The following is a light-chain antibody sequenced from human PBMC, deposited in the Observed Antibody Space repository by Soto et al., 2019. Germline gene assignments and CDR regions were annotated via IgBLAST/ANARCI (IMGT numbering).Light chain of an antibody. CDR2: DAY. V-gene: IGKV3-11*01. Sequence: EVVLTHSPFTLSLSPGERATLSCSASQSFRGLLAWYQQKPGQAPRLLIYDAYNRATGIPPRFSGSGSGTDFTLTISSLEPEDSAVYYCQQRHRWPITFGQGTRLEIK. CDR1: QSFRGL. CDR3: QQRHRWPIT. J-gene: IGKJ5*01.